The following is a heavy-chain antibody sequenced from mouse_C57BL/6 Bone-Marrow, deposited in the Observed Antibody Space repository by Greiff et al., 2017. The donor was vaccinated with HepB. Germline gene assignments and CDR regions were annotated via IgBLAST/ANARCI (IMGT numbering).Heavy chain of an antibody. CDR2: ISYDGSN. V-gene: IGHV3-6*01. Sequence: ESGPGLVKPSQSLSLTCSVTGYSITSGYYWNWIRQFPGNKLEWMGYISYDGSNNYNPSLKNRISITRDTSKNQFFLKLNSVTTEDTATYYCAREGEGYYDYAMDYWGQGTSVTVSS. CDR1: GYSITSGYY. CDR3: AREGEGYYDYAMDY. J-gene: IGHJ4*01. D-gene: IGHD1-1*01.